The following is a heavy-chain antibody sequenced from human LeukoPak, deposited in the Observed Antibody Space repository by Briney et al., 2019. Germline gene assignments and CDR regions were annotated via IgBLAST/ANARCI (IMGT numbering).Heavy chain of an antibody. V-gene: IGHV1-2*06. CDR1: GYTFTGYY. J-gene: IGHJ4*02. D-gene: IGHD5-24*01. Sequence: ASVKVSCKASGYTFTGYYMHWVRQAPGQGLEWMGRINPNSGGTNYAQKFQSRVTMTRDTSISTAYMELSRLRSDDTAVYYCARGAIVVEMATIGPFDYWGQGTLVTVSS. CDR2: INPNSGGT. CDR3: ARGAIVVEMATIGPFDY.